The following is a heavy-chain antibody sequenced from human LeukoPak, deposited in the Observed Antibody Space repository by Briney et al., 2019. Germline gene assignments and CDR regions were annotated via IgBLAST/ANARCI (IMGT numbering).Heavy chain of an antibody. D-gene: IGHD3-10*01. J-gene: IGHJ4*02. CDR2: ISAYNGNT. CDR3: ARVYEEAYGSGSYYLAFDY. CDR1: GYTFTSYG. Sequence: GASVKVSCKASGYTFTSYGISWVRQAPGQGLEWMGWISAYNGNTNYAQKFQGRVTITADESTSTAYMELSSLRSEDTAVYYCARVYEEAYGSGSYYLAFDYWGQGTMVTVSS. V-gene: IGHV1-18*01.